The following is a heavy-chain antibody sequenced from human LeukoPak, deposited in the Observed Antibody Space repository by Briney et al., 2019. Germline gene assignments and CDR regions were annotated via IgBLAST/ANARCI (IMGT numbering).Heavy chain of an antibody. Sequence: GGSLRLSCAASGFTFSSYGMHWVRQAPGKGLEWVAVISYDGSNKYYADSVKGRFTISRDNSKNTLYLQMNSLRAEDTAVYYCARYCGGDCYGMDVWGQGTTVTVSS. D-gene: IGHD2-21*02. CDR1: GFTFSSYG. CDR3: ARYCGGDCYGMDV. J-gene: IGHJ6*02. CDR2: ISYDGSNK. V-gene: IGHV3-30*03.